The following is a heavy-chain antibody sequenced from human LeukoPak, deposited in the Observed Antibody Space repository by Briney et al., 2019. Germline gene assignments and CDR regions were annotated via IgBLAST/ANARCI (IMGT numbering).Heavy chain of an antibody. CDR2: VYYSGST. V-gene: IGHV4-39*01. D-gene: IGHD3-22*01. Sequence: SETLSLTCTVSGCTFSSTTYYWGRIRQPPGKELEWIGSVYYSGSTYYNQSLKSGVTISVDTSKNQYSLKLTSVTAADTAVYYCARQYYDSSGYYPWYFDYWGQGTLVTVSS. J-gene: IGHJ4*02. CDR1: GCTFSSTTYY. CDR3: ARQYYDSSGYYPWYFDY.